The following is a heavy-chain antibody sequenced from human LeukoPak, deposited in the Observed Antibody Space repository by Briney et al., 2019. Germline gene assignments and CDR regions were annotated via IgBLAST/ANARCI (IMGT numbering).Heavy chain of an antibody. J-gene: IGHJ4*02. D-gene: IGHD4-17*01. CDR3: ARTATGDYVRFPNDY. CDR1: GLTFSSYE. Sequence: GGSLRLSCAASGLTFSSYEMNWVRQAPGKGLEWVSYISSSGSTIYYADSVKGRFTISRDNAKNSLYLQMNSLRAEDTAVYCCARTATGDYVRFPNDYWGQGTLVTVSS. CDR2: ISSSGSTI. V-gene: IGHV3-48*03.